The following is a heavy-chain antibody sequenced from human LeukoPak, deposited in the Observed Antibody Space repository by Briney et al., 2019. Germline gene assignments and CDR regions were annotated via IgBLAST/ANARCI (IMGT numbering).Heavy chain of an antibody. D-gene: IGHD3-10*01. J-gene: IGHJ4*02. V-gene: IGHV4-31*03. CDR1: GGSISSGGYY. CDR2: ICYSGST. CDR3: ARDRGGSGNFDY. Sequence: SQTLSLTCTVSGGSISSGGYYWSWVRQHPGKGLEWIVYICYSGSTYYNPSLKSRVTISIDTSKNQFSLKLSSVTAADTAVYYCARDRGGSGNFDYWGQGTLVTVSS.